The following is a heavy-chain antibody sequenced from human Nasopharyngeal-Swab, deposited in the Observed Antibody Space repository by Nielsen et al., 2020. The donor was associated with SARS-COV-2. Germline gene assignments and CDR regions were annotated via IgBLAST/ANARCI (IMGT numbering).Heavy chain of an antibody. CDR1: GFTFRNYW. CDR2: IWYDGSNK. J-gene: IGHJ6*02. D-gene: IGHD3-10*01. Sequence: GESLKISCEASGFTFRNYWMHWVRQAPGKGLEWVAVIWYDGSNKYYADSVKGRFTISRDNSKNTLYLQMNSLRAEDTAVYYCARDPGMVRGVIIIRYYYGMDVWGQGTTATVSS. V-gene: IGHV3-33*08. CDR3: ARDPGMVRGVIIIRYYYGMDV.